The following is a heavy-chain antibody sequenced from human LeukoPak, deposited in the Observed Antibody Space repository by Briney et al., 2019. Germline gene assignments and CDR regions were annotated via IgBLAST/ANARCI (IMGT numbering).Heavy chain of an antibody. CDR3: AREASGYYHVFDS. J-gene: IGHJ4*02. Sequence: GGSLRLSCEASGFSLSTYFLSWIRQAPGKGLEWVSYITNSGRSTKYADAVKGRFTISRDNAKQSVYLEMTDLRAEDTAVYYCAREASGYYHVFDSWGEGTLVTVSS. CDR2: ITNSGRST. V-gene: IGHV3-11*04. D-gene: IGHD3-3*01. CDR1: GFSLSTYF.